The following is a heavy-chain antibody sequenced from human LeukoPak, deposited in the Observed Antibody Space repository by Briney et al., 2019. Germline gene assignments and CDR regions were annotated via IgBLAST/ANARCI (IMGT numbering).Heavy chain of an antibody. D-gene: IGHD6-25*01. J-gene: IGHJ6*03. Sequence: SETLSLTCTVSGGSINSYNWNWIRQPPGKGLEWIGYISYNGSPDYNPSFKSRVTMSVDTSQGQFSLRLSSATAADTAVYYCARSLLGGSGYMDVWGKGTTVNVSS. CDR1: GGSINSYN. CDR3: ARSLLGGSGYMDV. CDR2: ISYNGSP. V-gene: IGHV4-59*08.